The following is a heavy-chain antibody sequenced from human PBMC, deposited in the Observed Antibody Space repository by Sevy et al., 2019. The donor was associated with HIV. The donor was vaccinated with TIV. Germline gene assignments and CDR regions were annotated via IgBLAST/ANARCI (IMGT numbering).Heavy chain of an antibody. CDR1: GFTFSSYA. Sequence: GGSLRLSCAASGFTFSSYAMSWVRQAPGKGLEWVSAISGSGGSTYYADSGKGRFTISRDNSKNTLYLQMNSLRAEDTAVYYCANDRDYYGSGSYDWGQGTLVTVSS. J-gene: IGHJ4*02. D-gene: IGHD3-10*01. V-gene: IGHV3-23*01. CDR2: ISGSGGST. CDR3: ANDRDYYGSGSYD.